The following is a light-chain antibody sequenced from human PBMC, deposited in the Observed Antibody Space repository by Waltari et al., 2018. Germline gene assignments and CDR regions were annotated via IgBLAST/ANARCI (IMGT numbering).Light chain of an antibody. Sequence: IVMTQSPDSLAVSLGERATINCKSSQSVFYSSNKKNYLAWYQHKPGQPPKLLIYWASTRESGVPDRFSGSGSGTDFTLTISSLQAEDVAVYYCHQYYNSPFTFGPGTKLD. CDR2: WAS. J-gene: IGKJ3*01. CDR1: QSVFYSSNKKNY. V-gene: IGKV4-1*01. CDR3: HQYYNSPFT.